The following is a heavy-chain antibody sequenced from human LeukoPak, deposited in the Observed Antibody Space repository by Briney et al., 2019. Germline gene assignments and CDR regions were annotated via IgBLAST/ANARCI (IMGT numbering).Heavy chain of an antibody. V-gene: IGHV4-4*07. D-gene: IGHD3-10*01. CDR1: GGSISSYY. CDR3: ARSSNGSGSSGGFTFDY. CDR2: IYTSGST. J-gene: IGHJ4*02. Sequence: SETLSLTCTVSGGSISSYYWSWIRQPAGKGLEWIGRIYTSGSTYYNPSLKSRVTISVDTSKNQFSLKLSSVTAADTAVYYCARSSNGSGSSGGFTFDYWGQGTLVTVSS.